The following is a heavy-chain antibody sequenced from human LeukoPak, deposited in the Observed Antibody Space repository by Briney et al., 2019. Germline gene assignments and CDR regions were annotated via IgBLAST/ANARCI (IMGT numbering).Heavy chain of an antibody. V-gene: IGHV3-23*01. D-gene: IGHD2-15*01. CDR2: ISGSGGST. CDR3: AIEVGLGYRVHFDY. CDR1: GFTFSSYA. J-gene: IGHJ4*02. Sequence: GGTLRLSCAASGFTFSSYAMSWVRQAPGKGLEWVSAISGSGGSTYYADSVKGRFTISRDNSKNTLYLQMNSLRAEDTAVCYCAIEVGLGYRVHFDYWGQGTLVTVSS.